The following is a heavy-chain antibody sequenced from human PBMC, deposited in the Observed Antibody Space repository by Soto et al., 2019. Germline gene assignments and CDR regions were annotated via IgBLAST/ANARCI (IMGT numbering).Heavy chain of an antibody. D-gene: IGHD5-18*01. CDR1: GGSISSGGYY. CDR2: IYFSGST. CDR3: ARSPHIQLWSYPSDY. J-gene: IGHJ4*02. V-gene: IGHV4-31*03. Sequence: TCTVSGGSISSGGYYWSWIRQHPGKGLEWIGYIYFSGSTYYNPSLKSRVTISVDTSKNQFSLKLSSVTAADTAVYYCARSPHIQLWSYPSDYWGQGTLVTVSS.